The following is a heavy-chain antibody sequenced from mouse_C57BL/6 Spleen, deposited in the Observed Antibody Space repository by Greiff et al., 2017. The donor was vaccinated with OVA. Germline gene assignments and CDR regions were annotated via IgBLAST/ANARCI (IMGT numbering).Heavy chain of an antibody. D-gene: IGHD1-1*01. CDR1: GYTFTSYW. CDR3: ARSTTVVEGPYYAMDY. Sequence: VQLQQPGAELVKPGASVKLSCKASGYTFTSYWMHWVKQRPGRGLEWIGRIDPNSGGTKYNEKFKSKATLTVDKPSSTAYMQLSSLTSEDSAVYYCARSTTVVEGPYYAMDYWGQGTSVTVSS. V-gene: IGHV1-72*01. CDR2: IDPNSGGT. J-gene: IGHJ4*01.